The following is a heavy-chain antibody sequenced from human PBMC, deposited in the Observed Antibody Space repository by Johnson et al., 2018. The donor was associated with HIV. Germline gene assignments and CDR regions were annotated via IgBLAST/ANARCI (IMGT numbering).Heavy chain of an antibody. D-gene: IGHD6-6*01. CDR1: GFTFSSYA. CDR2: ISYDGSNK. V-gene: IGHV3-30*04. J-gene: IGHJ3*02. CDR3: AGETELLSSSDAFDI. Sequence: QMQLVESGGGVVQPGRSLRLSCAASGFTFSSYAMHWVRQAPGKGLEWVAVISYDGSNKYYADSVKGRFTISRDNSKNTLYLQMNSLRAEETAVYYCAGETELLSSSDAFDIWGQGTMVTVSS.